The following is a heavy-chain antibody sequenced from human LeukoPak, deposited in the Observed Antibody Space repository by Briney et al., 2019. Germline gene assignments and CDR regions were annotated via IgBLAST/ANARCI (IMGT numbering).Heavy chain of an antibody. V-gene: IGHV3-23*01. D-gene: IGHD6-13*01. Sequence: GGSLRLSCAASGFTFSSYAMSWVRQAPGKGLEWVSAISGSGGSTYYADSVKGRFTISRDNAKNSLYLQMNSLRAEDTAVYYCASGIVLVQQLVLFPGVCYFDYWGQGTLVTVSS. CDR2: ISGSGGST. J-gene: IGHJ4*02. CDR3: ASGIVLVQQLVLFPGVCYFDY. CDR1: GFTFSSYA.